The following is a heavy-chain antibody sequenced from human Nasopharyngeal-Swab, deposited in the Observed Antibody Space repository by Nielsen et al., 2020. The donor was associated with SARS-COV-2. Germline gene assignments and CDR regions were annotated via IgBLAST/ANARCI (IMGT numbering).Heavy chain of an antibody. CDR2: IYYSGST. J-gene: IGHJ3*02. CDR3: ARGSFWYDSSGYPAEGDAFDI. V-gene: IGHV4-59*01. Sequence: SETLSLTCTVSGGSMSGYYWTWIRQPPGKGLEWIGYIYYSGSTNYNPSLKSRVTISVDTSKNQFSLKLSSVTAADTAVYYCARGSFWYDSSGYPAEGDAFDIWGQGTMVTVSS. D-gene: IGHD3-22*01. CDR1: GGSMSGYY.